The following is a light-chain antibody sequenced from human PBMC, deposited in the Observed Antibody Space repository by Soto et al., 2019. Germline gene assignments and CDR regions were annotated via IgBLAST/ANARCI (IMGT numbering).Light chain of an antibody. J-gene: IGKJ1*01. CDR1: QGISSW. CDR2: DAS. Sequence: DIQMTQSPSTLSASVGDRVTITCRASQGISSWLAWYQQKPGEAPKLLIYDASSLESGVPSRFSGSGSGTEFTLTISRLQPDDFATYYCQQYNSYRTFGQGTKVEIK. V-gene: IGKV1-5*01. CDR3: QQYNSYRT.